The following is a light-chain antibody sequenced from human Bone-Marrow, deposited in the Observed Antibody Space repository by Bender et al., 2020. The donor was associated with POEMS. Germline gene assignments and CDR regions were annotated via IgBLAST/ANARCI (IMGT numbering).Light chain of an antibody. J-gene: IGLJ1*01. Sequence: QSALTQPASVSASPGQSITISCTGTSSDVDSYNLVSWYQQHPGKAPKLIIYDGTKRPSGVSTRFSGSNSGNSASLTISGLQAEDEADYYCCSYAGSYTYVFGTGTKVTVL. CDR3: CSYAGSYTYV. V-gene: IGLV2-23*01. CDR1: SSDVDSYNL. CDR2: DGT.